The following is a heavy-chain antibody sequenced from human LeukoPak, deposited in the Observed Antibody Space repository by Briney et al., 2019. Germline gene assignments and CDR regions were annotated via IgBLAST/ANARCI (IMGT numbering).Heavy chain of an antibody. Sequence: GGPLRLSCAASALPPSNYAMSWVRQAPGKGLEWVSSISDGGWTAYTDSVKGRFFISRETATNTLYLQMNSLRVEDTAVYYCAKECDYGNTSHMPCYWGQGTLVTVSS. J-gene: IGHJ4*02. CDR1: ALPPSNYA. CDR3: AKECDYGNTSHMPCY. CDR2: ISDGGWT. V-gene: IGHV3-23*01. D-gene: IGHD4-17*01.